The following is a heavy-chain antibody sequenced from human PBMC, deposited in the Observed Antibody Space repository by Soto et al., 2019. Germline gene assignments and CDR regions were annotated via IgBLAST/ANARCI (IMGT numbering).Heavy chain of an antibody. CDR3: ARGVDSWSGYLF. J-gene: IGHJ4*02. CDR2: IHHSGRT. Sequence: SETLSLTCALYGGSFDGYYWSWVRQSPGKGLEWIGEIHHSGRTKYNPSLKSRVSLSVDTSTKHFSLRLTSVTAADRGVYYCARGVDSWSGYLFWGQGTPVTAPQ. CDR1: GGSFDGYY. V-gene: IGHV4-34*01. D-gene: IGHD3-3*01.